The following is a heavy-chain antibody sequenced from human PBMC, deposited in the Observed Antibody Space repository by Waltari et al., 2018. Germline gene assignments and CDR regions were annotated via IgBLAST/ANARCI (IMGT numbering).Heavy chain of an antibody. D-gene: IGHD2-15*01. CDR1: GGSISSYY. V-gene: IGHV4-59*01. CDR3: ARASRGWRDLYYYMDV. CDR2: IYYSGST. J-gene: IGHJ6*03. Sequence: QVQLQESGPGLVTPSETLSLTCTVSGGSISSYYGSWIRQPPGKGLEWIGYIYYSGSTNYHPSLKSRVTISVDTSKNQFSLKLSSVTAADTAVYYCARASRGWRDLYYYMDVWGKGTTVTVSS.